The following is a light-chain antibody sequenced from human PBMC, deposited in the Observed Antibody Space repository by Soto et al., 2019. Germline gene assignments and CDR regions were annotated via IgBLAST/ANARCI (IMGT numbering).Light chain of an antibody. CDR1: SSDVGGYNL. CDR2: EVT. V-gene: IGLV2-23*02. Sequence: QSVLTQPASVSGSPGQSITISCTGTSSDVGGYNLVSWYQQHPGKAPKLMIYEVTKRPSGVSNRFSGSKSGNTASLTISGLQAEDAADYYCCSYAGSSTSLYVFGTGNKVTVL. CDR3: CSYAGSSTSLYV. J-gene: IGLJ1*01.